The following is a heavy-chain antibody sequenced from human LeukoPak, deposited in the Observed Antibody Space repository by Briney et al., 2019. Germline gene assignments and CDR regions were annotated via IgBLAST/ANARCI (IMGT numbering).Heavy chain of an antibody. V-gene: IGHV4-39*01. CDR3: ARGYYFDY. CDR1: GGSISSSSYY. J-gene: IGHJ4*02. Sequence: SETLSLTCTVSGGSISSSSYYWGWIRQPPGKGLEWIGSIYYSGSTYSNPSLKSRVTISVDTSKNQFSLKLSSVTAADTAVYYCARGYYFDYWGQGTLVTVSS. CDR2: IYYSGST.